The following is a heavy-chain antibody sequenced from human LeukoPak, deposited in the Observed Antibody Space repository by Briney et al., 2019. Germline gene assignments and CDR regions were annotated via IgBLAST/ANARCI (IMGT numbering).Heavy chain of an antibody. CDR3: ARRRIPGTTPAGSDI. V-gene: IGHV3-74*01. D-gene: IGHD1-7*01. Sequence: GGSLRLSCAASGFTFSSYWMHWVRQAPGKGLVWVSRINSDGGTTTYADSVKGRFTISRDNAKNTLYLQMNSLRSEDMAVYYCARRRIPGTTPAGSDIWGQGTMVTVSS. J-gene: IGHJ3*02. CDR2: INSDGGTT. CDR1: GFTFSSYW.